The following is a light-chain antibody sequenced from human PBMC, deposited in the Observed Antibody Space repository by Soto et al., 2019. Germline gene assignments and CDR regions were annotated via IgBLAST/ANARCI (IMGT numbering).Light chain of an antibody. CDR3: QSYDISLHNYV. Sequence: QSVLTQPPSVSGSPGQSVSISCTWITSNIGAPYDVHWYQHLPGTAPKLLIYGDNNRPSGVPDRFSGSKSGTSASLAITRLQAEDEADYYCQSYDISLHNYVFGTGTKVTV. CDR1: TSNIGAPYD. CDR2: GDN. J-gene: IGLJ1*01. V-gene: IGLV1-40*01.